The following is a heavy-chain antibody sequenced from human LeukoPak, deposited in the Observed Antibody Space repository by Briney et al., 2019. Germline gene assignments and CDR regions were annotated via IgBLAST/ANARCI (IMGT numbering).Heavy chain of an antibody. Sequence: SETLSLTCTVSGGSISDSIYYWGWIRQPPGKGLEWIGSIYYSGTTYYSPSLESRVTISVDTSNNQVPLNLNSVTAADTAIYFCARGGFYGHPFDFGGQGTLVTVSS. CDR2: IYYSGTT. J-gene: IGHJ4*02. V-gene: IGHV4-39*06. CDR1: GGSISDSIYY. D-gene: IGHD3-10*01. CDR3: ARGGFYGHPFDF.